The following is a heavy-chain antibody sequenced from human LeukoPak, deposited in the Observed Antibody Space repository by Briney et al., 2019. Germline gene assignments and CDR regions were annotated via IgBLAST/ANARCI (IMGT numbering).Heavy chain of an antibody. CDR3: ARGLRWCDY. CDR1: GLTFSSYW. Sequence: PGGSLRLSCAASGLTFSSYWMRWVRQPPGKGLEWVANIKNDGSEKDYVDSVKGRFTISRDNAKNSLYLQKNSLRAEDTAVYYCARGLRWCDYWGQGTLVTVSS. J-gene: IGHJ4*02. D-gene: IGHD4-23*01. CDR2: IKNDGSEK. V-gene: IGHV3-7*01.